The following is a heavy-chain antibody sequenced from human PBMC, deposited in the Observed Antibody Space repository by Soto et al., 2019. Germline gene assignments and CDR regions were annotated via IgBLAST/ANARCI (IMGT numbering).Heavy chain of an antibody. Sequence: SETLTVISNFTGGSICMYHWSSIRQPPCKGLDFTGYLHYSRSTNYNPSLNSRLTMSVDTSNNQFSLKLCSVIAAETAVYYCASVGERRKYIDWFYYFDYWGQGTPVTVS. CDR2: LHYSRST. D-gene: IGHD3-9*01. J-gene: IGHJ4*02. CDR1: GGSICMYH. V-gene: IGHV4-59*01. CDR3: ASVGERRKYIDWFYYFDY.